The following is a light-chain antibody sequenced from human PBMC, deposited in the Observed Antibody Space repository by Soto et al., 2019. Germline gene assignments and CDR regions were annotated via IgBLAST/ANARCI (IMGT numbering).Light chain of an antibody. Sequence: DIQMTGTRFSLAASVIVKVTITCRASQSISTYLIWYQQKPGKAAKLLIYAASSLQSGVPSRLSGSGSGTDFIFSNSRLRPEDFATVYGRQMYSTPACTFGHGTMVDI. V-gene: IGKV1-39*01. J-gene: IGKJ2*02. CDR1: QSISTY. CDR3: RQMYSTPACT. CDR2: AAS.